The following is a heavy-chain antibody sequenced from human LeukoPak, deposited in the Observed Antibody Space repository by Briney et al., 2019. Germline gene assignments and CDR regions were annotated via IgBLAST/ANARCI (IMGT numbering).Heavy chain of an antibody. CDR1: GDPISTYH. CDR3: ARDKQHSYGRYFDH. Sequence: SETVSLTYSVSGDPISTYHWNWIRKSPGKGLEWIGYMQSSGNSNYNPALRSRVTMFVDTSKNQVALILNSVTAADTAVYYCARDKQHSYGRYFDHWGQGALVTVSS. CDR2: MQSSGNS. V-gene: IGHV4-59*01. J-gene: IGHJ4*02. D-gene: IGHD5-18*01.